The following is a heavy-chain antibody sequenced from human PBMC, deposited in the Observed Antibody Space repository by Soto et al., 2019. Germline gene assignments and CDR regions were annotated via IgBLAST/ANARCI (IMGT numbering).Heavy chain of an antibody. D-gene: IGHD6-19*01. Sequence: GGSVRLSCAASGFTFSSYGMHWVRQAPGKGLEWVAVISYDGSNKYYADSVKGRFTISRDNSKNTLYLQMNSLRAEDTAVYYCAKAEAVAGFNWFDPWGQGTLVTVSS. CDR2: ISYDGSNK. V-gene: IGHV3-30*18. J-gene: IGHJ5*02. CDR3: AKAEAVAGFNWFDP. CDR1: GFTFSSYG.